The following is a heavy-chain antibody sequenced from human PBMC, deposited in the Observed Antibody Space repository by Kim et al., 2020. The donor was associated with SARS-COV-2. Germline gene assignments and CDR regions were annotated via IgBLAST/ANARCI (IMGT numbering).Heavy chain of an antibody. CDR1: GFTFGDYA. CDR3: TPDDRYSNGWYRKKLSGY. D-gene: IGHD6-19*01. Sequence: GGSLRLSCTASGFTFGDYAMSWFRQAPGKGLEWVGFIRSKAYGGTTEYAASVKGRFTISRDDSKSIAYLQMNSLKTEDTAVYYCTPDDRYSNGWYRKKLSGYWGQGTLVTVSS. CDR2: IRSKAYGGTT. V-gene: IGHV3-49*03. J-gene: IGHJ4*02.